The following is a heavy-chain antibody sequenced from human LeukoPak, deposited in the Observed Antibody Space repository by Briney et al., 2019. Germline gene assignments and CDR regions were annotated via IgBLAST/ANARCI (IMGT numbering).Heavy chain of an antibody. V-gene: IGHV3-11*01. D-gene: IGHD5-12*01. CDR2: ISSSGSTI. J-gene: IGHJ6*02. CDR1: GFTFSDCY. CDR3: AKWGGYDCRYGMNV. Sequence: KAGGSLRLSCAASGFTFSDCYMSWIRQAPGKGLEWVSYISSSGSTIYYADSVKGRFTISRDNAKNSLYLQMNSLRAEDTAVYYCAKWGGYDCRYGMNVWGQGTTVTVSS.